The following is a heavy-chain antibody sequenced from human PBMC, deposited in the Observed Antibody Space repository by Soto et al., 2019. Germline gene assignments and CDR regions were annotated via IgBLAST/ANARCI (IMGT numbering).Heavy chain of an antibody. CDR1: GYTFFTYD. D-gene: IGHD2-2*01. CDR3: ARDTSHYFDH. CDR2: ISTYSGDT. V-gene: IGHV1-18*01. Sequence: GASVKVSCKASGYTFFTYDISWVRQAPGQGLEWMGWISTYSGDTKYAQKFQDRVTMTTDTAATTAYMELRSLTSDDSAMYFCARDTSHYFDHWGQGILVTVSS. J-gene: IGHJ4*02.